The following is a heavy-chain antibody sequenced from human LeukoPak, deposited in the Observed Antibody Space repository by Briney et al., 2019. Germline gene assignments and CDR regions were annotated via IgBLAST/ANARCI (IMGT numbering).Heavy chain of an antibody. CDR3: ARAKVPYGDYYGFDP. CDR1: GFTFSSYW. V-gene: IGHV3-74*01. D-gene: IGHD4-17*01. CDR2: INSDGSST. J-gene: IGHJ5*02. Sequence: GGSLRLSCAASGFTFSSYWMHWVRQAPGKGLVWVSRINSDGSSTSYADSVKGRFTISRDNAKNTLYLQMNSLRAEDTAVYYCARAKVPYGDYYGFDPWGQGTLDTVSS.